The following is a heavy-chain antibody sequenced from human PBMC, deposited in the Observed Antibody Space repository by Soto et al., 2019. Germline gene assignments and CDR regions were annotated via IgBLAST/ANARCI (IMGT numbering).Heavy chain of an antibody. CDR2: ISANFGNT. D-gene: IGHD6-19*01. CDR3: ARGPYSSGWISRAEDFQH. V-gene: IGHV1-18*01. J-gene: IGHJ1*01. Sequence: ASVKVCCKASGYTFTSYGISWVRQAPGQGLEWMGWISANFGNTNYAQKLQGRVTMTTDASTGTAYMELSSLRSEDTAVYYCARGPYSSGWISRAEDFQHWGQGTLVTASS. CDR1: GYTFTSYG.